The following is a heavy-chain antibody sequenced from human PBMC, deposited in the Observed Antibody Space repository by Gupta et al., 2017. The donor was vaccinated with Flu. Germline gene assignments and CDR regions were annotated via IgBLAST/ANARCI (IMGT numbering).Heavy chain of an antibody. Sequence: QVQLQESGPGQVKPSQTLSLTCTVSGGSIGSGAYYWSWIRQSAGKGLEWIGRIYTSRNTNYNPYLNGQVDMSGDTSKNQFSLELSSVTAADTAVYSWARGALLTTRRSSYWYFDSWGRGARGTVSS. V-gene: IGHV4-61*02. CDR2: IYTSRNT. D-gene: IGHD1-26*01. CDR1: GGSIGSGAYY. J-gene: IGHJ2*01. CDR3: ARGALLTTRRSSYWYFDS.